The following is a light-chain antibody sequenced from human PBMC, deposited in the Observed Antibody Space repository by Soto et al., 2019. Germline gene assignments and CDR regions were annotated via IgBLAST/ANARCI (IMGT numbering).Light chain of an antibody. CDR3: QQYNSYPLT. Sequence: DIQMTQSPSTLSASVGDRVTITCRASQSVSSWLAWYQQRPGKAPNLLIHKASTLISGVPSRFIGSGSGTEVTLTITSLQPDDSANYYCQQYNSYPLTFGGGTNVEIK. J-gene: IGKJ4*02. CDR1: QSVSSW. CDR2: KAS. V-gene: IGKV1-5*03.